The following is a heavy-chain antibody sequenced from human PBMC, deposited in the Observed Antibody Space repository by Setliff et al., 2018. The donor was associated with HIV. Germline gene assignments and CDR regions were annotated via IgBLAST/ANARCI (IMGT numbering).Heavy chain of an antibody. Sequence: ASVKVSCKASGYTFTNFGITWVRQAPGQGLEWMGWISADNGNTKYAQKFQGRVTITTDTSTRTAYMELSGLTSDETAVYYCARDGNYYGSGIGDPWGQGTLVTVSS. J-gene: IGHJ5*02. CDR1: GYTFTNFG. CDR2: ISADNGNT. D-gene: IGHD3-10*01. CDR3: ARDGNYYGSGIGDP. V-gene: IGHV1-18*01.